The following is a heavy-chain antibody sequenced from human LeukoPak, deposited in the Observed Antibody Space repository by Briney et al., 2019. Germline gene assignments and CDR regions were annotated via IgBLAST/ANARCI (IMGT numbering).Heavy chain of an antibody. J-gene: IGHJ3*02. D-gene: IGHD5-18*01. V-gene: IGHV3-30*18. CDR1: GFTFSSYG. Sequence: PGRPLRLSCAACGFTFSSYGMQWVRRAPGRGLEGGAVITYDGSNKYYAHSVKGRFTISRDNSKNTLHLQMNSLRAEDTAVYYCAKDLGGWIQLWIGAFDIWGQGTMVTVSS. CDR2: ITYDGSNK. CDR3: AKDLGGWIQLWIGAFDI.